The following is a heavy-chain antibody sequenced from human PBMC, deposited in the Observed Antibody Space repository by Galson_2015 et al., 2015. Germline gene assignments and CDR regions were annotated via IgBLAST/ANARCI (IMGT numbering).Heavy chain of an antibody. V-gene: IGHV3-7*03. CDR2: IKQDGSEK. J-gene: IGHJ6*02. D-gene: IGHD2-2*01. CDR3: ARVGRVRFVVPAAKAPHYYYGMDV. Sequence: SLRLSCAASGFTFSSYWMSWVRQAPGKGLEWVANIKQDGSEKYYVDSVKGRFTISRDNAKNSLYLQMNSLRAEDTAVYYCARVGRVRFVVPAAKAPHYYYGMDVWGQGTTVTVSS. CDR1: GFTFSSYW.